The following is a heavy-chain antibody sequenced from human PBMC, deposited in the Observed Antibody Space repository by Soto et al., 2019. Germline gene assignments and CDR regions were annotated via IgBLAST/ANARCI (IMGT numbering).Heavy chain of an antibody. Sequence: QITLKESGPTLVKPTQTLTLTCTFSGFSLHTRGVGVGWIRQPPGKALDWLALISWDGEKRYRPSLNCRLTVTKDTSDNQLVPTTTNMDPVDTATYYCAHRRADLFTGHYYFEFWCQGTLVTVSS. CDR3: AHRRADLFTGHYYFEF. J-gene: IGHJ4*02. CDR2: ISWDGEK. V-gene: IGHV2-5*02. D-gene: IGHD3-9*01. CDR1: GFSLHTRGVG.